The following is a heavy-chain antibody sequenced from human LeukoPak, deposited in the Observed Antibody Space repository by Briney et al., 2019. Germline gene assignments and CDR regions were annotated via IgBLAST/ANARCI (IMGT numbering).Heavy chain of an antibody. J-gene: IGHJ6*03. CDR3: ASGSYGSGFYYFYYMDV. D-gene: IGHD3-10*01. CDR2: ISRSGSTI. V-gene: IGHV3-48*04. Sequence: PGGSLRLSCAASGFTFSSYSMNWVRQAPGEGLEWISYISRSGSTIFYADSVKGRFTISRDNAKNSVSLQMNSLRAEDTAVYYCASGSYGSGFYYFYYMDVWGKGTTVTVSS. CDR1: GFTFSSYS.